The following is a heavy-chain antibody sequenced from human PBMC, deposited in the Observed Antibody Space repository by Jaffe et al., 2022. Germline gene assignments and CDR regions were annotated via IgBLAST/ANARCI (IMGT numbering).Heavy chain of an antibody. CDR3: AKDPEDIVVVPAAKGDDY. J-gene: IGHJ4*02. Sequence: EVQLLESGGGLVQPGGSLRLSCAASGFTFSSYAMSWVRQAPGKGLEWVSAISGSGGSTYYADSVKGRFTISRDNSKNTLYLQMNSLRAEDTAVYYCAKDPEDIVVVPAAKGDDYWGQGTLVTVSS. CDR2: ISGSGGST. D-gene: IGHD2-2*01. CDR1: GFTFSSYA. V-gene: IGHV3-23*01.